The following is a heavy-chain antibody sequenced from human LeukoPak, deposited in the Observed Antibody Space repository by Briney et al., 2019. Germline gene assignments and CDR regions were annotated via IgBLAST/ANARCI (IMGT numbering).Heavy chain of an antibody. CDR2: IYSGGST. CDR1: GFTVSSNY. Sequence: GGSLRLSCAASGFTVSSNYMSWVRQAPGKGLEWVSVIYSGGSTYYADSVKGRFTISRDNSKHTLYLQMNSLRAEDTAVYYCARVQYYYDSKIFDYWGQGTLVTVSS. J-gene: IGHJ4*02. CDR3: ARVQYYYDSKIFDY. D-gene: IGHD3-22*01. V-gene: IGHV3-53*01.